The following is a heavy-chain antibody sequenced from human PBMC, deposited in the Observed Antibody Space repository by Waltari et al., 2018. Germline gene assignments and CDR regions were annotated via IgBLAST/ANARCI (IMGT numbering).Heavy chain of an antibody. CDR2: IKSKTDGGTT. J-gene: IGHJ3*01. Sequence: EVQLVQSGGGLVKSGGSLRLSCGATGSASDFTFAKTWMNWIRQAPGKGLEWVGHIKSKTDGGTTDYAAPVKGRFSISRDDSKNTVYLQMNSLEIEDTAKYFCTADWFYTLHTWGQGAVVTVSS. D-gene: IGHD3-16*01. V-gene: IGHV3-15*01. CDR3: TADWFYTLHT. CDR1: GSASDFTFAKTW.